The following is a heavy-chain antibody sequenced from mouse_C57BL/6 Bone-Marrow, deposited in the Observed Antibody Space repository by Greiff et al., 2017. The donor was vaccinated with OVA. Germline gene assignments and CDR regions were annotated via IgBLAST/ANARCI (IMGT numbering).Heavy chain of an antibody. CDR2: INPYNGGT. CDR1: GYTFTDYY. V-gene: IGHV1-19*01. CDR3: ARRSPYGSSYWYFDV. D-gene: IGHD1-1*01. Sequence: EVQLQESGPVLVKPGASVKMSCKASGYTFTDYYMNWVKQSHGKSLEWIGVINPYNGGTSYNQKFKGKATLTVDKSSSTAYMELNSLTSEDSAVYYCARRSPYGSSYWYFDVWGTGTTVTVSS. J-gene: IGHJ1*03.